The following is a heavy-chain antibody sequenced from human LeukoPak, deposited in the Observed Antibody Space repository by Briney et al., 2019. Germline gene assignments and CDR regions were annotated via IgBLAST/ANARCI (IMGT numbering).Heavy chain of an antibody. CDR2: IHYSGSADT. Sequence: PSETLSLTCTVFGGSISGYYWSWIRQPPGKALEYIAYIHYSGSADTDYNPSLKSRVPISVDTSKNQFSLKLRSVTAADTAVYYCARLNIIGSSPVHHFDYWGQGTLVTVSS. J-gene: IGHJ4*02. CDR1: GGSISGYY. D-gene: IGHD6-13*01. V-gene: IGHV4-59*08. CDR3: ARLNIIGSSPVHHFDY.